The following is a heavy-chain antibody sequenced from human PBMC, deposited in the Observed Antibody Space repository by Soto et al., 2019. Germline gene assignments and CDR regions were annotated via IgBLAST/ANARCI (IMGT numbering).Heavy chain of an antibody. CDR1: GDTFTSYR. CDR2: MNPNSGNT. J-gene: IGHJ3*02. Sequence: GKVGCKAYGDTFTSYRITWVLQATGQGLEWMGWMNPNSGNTGYAQKFQGRVTMNRNTSISTGYMELISMRSEDTDVDYCATWGVVGTARANDALDIWGQGTMVTVSS. V-gene: IGHV1-8*01. CDR3: ATWGVVGTARANDALDI. D-gene: IGHD2-21*02.